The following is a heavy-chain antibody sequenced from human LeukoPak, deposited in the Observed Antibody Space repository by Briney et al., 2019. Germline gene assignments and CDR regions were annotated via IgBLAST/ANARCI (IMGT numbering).Heavy chain of an antibody. CDR1: GGSISSYY. CDR2: IYYSGST. CDR3: ASYSNYYFDY. D-gene: IGHD4-11*01. J-gene: IGHJ4*02. Sequence: SETLSLTCTVSGGSISSYYWSWIRQPPGKGLEGIGYIYYSGSTNYNPSLRSRGTISVDTSKNQFSLKLSSVTAADTAVYYCASYSNYYFDYWGQGTLVTVSS. V-gene: IGHV4-59*01.